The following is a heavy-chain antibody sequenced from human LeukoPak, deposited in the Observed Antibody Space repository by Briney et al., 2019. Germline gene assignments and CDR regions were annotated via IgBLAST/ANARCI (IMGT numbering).Heavy chain of an antibody. CDR2: IYYSGST. J-gene: IGHJ4*02. D-gene: IGHD4-23*01. Sequence: SGTLSLTCTVSGGSISNYYWSWIRQPPGKGLEWIGSIYYSGSTNYNPSLRSRVTISLDTSKNQFSLKLSSVTAADTAVYYCARQGMGNGWVNYWGQGTLVTVSS. V-gene: IGHV4-59*08. CDR1: GGSISNYY. CDR3: ARQGMGNGWVNY.